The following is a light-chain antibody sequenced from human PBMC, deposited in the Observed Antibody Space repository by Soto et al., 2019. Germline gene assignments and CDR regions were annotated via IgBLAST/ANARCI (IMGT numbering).Light chain of an antibody. CDR3: SSYEASNTVV. CDR1: TTDVGGYNY. V-gene: IGLV2-8*01. CDR2: EVN. J-gene: IGLJ2*01. Sequence: QSVLTQPPSASGSPGQSVTFSRTGTTTDVGGYNYVSWYQQHPGKAPKLIIYEVNKRPSGVPHRFSGSKSGNTASLTVSGLQAEDEADYYCSSYEASNTVVFGGGTKLTVL.